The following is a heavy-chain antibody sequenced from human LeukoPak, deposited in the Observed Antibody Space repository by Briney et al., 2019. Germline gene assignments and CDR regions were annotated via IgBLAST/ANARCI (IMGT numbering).Heavy chain of an antibody. J-gene: IGHJ4*02. CDR2: ISYDGSNK. CDR1: GFTFSSYA. D-gene: IGHD3-10*01. CDR3: AKDLLLGFGEFPFS. Sequence: GGSLRLSCAASGFTFSSYAMHWVRQAPGKGLEWVAVISYDGSNKYYADSVKGRFTISRDNSKNTLYLQMNSLRAEDTAVYDCAKDLLLGFGEFPFSGGQGTLVTVSS. V-gene: IGHV3-30*04.